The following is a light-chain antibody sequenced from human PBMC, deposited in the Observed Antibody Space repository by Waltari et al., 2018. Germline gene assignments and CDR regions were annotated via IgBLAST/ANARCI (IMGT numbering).Light chain of an antibody. CDR2: WAS. J-gene: IGKJ4*01. CDR1: QSVLYSSNNKNY. V-gene: IGKV4-1*01. Sequence: DIVMTQSADSLAVSLGERATINCKSSQSVLYSSNNKNYLAWYQQKPGQPPKLHIYWASTRESGGPDRFTGSGSGTDFTLTISSLQAEGVAVYYCQQYYSIPLTFGWGTTVESK. CDR3: QQYYSIPLT.